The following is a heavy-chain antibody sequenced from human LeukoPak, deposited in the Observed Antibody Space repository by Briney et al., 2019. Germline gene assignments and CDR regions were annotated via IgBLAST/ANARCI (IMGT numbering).Heavy chain of an antibody. CDR2: ISYDGSNK. J-gene: IGHJ4*02. D-gene: IGHD1-26*01. Sequence: GGSLRLSCAASGFTFSSYAMHWVRQAPGKGLEWVAVISYDGSNKYYADSVKGRFTISRDNSKNTLYLQMNSLRAEDTAVYYWASSYGRVYWGQGTLVTVSS. V-gene: IGHV3-30-3*01. CDR3: ASSYGRVY. CDR1: GFTFSSYA.